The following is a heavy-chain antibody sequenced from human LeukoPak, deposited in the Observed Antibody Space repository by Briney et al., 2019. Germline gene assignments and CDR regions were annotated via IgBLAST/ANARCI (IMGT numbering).Heavy chain of an antibody. CDR1: GFTFSSYT. Sequence: PGGSLRLSCAASGFTFSSYTMNWVRQAPGKGLEWVSSISSSSVSIYYADSVKGRFTIFRDNAKNSLFLQMSSLRAEDTAVYYCARDPPYYYGSGNILTDYWGQGTLVTVSS. V-gene: IGHV3-21*01. D-gene: IGHD3-10*01. CDR3: ARDPPYYYGSGNILTDY. CDR2: ISSSSVSI. J-gene: IGHJ4*02.